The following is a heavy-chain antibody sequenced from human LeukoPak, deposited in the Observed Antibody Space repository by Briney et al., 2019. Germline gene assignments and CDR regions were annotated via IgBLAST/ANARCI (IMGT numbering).Heavy chain of an antibody. V-gene: IGHV3-48*03. J-gene: IGHJ4*02. CDR2: TSNSGRTI. CDR1: GFTFSSYE. D-gene: IGHD2-2*01. CDR3: VRRYCSSTSCTLDS. Sequence: GGSLRLSCAASGFTFSSYEMNWVRQAPGKGLEWVSYTSNSGRTIFYADSVKGRFTVSRDNAKNSLYLQMNSLRAEDMAVYYCVRRYCSSTSCTLDSWGQGTLVTVSS.